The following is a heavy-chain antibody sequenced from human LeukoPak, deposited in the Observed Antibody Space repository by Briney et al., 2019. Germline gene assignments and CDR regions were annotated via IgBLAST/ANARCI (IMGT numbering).Heavy chain of an antibody. Sequence: SETLSLTCAVSGGSISSGGYSWSWIRQPPGKGLEWIGYIYHSGSTNYNPSLKSRVTISVDKSKNQFSLKLSSVTAADTAVYYCARPDGVGATIAAFDIWGQGTMVTVSS. V-gene: IGHV4-30-2*01. CDR3: ARPDGVGATIAAFDI. CDR1: GGSISSGGYS. J-gene: IGHJ3*02. D-gene: IGHD1-26*01. CDR2: IYHSGST.